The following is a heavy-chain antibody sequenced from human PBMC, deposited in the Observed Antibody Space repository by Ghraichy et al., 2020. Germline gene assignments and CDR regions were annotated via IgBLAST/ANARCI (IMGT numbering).Heavy chain of an antibody. V-gene: IGHV2-5*01. CDR3: AHRDYFDY. CDR1: GFSLNTTGVG. J-gene: IGHJ4*02. CDR2: IYWNNDK. Sequence: SGPTLVKPTQTLTLTCTFSGFSLNTTGVGVGWIRQPPGKALEWLALIYWNNDKRYSPSLRSRLTITKDTSKNQVVPIMTDMDPLDTATYYCAHRDYFDYWGQGILVTVSS.